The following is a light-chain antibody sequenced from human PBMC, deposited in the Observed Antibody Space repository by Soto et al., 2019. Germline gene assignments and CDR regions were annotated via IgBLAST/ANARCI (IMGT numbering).Light chain of an antibody. CDR1: QSVSGY. V-gene: IGKV3-11*01. CDR2: RIF. Sequence: EIVMTQSPGTVSLFPGETVTLSCRASQSVSGYLDWFHQKPGQAPRLVLLRIFTRAVGVPARFSGSGSETDFTLTISSLEPEDFAVYYCQQRSDWPLTFGQGTRLEIK. CDR3: QQRSDWPLT. J-gene: IGKJ5*01.